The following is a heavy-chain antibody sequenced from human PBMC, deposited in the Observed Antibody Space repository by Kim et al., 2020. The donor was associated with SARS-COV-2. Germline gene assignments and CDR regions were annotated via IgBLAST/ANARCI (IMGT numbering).Heavy chain of an antibody. D-gene: IGHD2-15*01. CDR1: GFAFNTYA. Sequence: GGSLRLSCAASGFAFNTYAMGWVRQAPGKGLEWVAAIGAGGIKTYYADSVKGRFSVSRDNSKNTVYLQMNGLRADDTAVYYFEGRYCSGGSCYGYGLDV. V-gene: IGHV3-23*01. CDR2: IGAGGIKT. CDR3: EGRYCSGGSCYGYGLDV. J-gene: IGHJ6*01.